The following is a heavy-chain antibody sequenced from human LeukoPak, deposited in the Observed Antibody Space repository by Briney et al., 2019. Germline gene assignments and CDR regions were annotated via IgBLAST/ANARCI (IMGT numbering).Heavy chain of an antibody. CDR2: IYYSGST. CDR3: ARHADYYDSSGFYY. J-gene: IGHJ4*02. Sequence: GSLRLSCAASGFTFSTSGMSWVRQPPGKGLEWIGYIYYSGSTNYNPSLKSRVTISVDTSKNQFSLKLSSVTAADTAVYYCARHADYYDSSGFYYWGQGTLVTVSS. D-gene: IGHD3-22*01. V-gene: IGHV4-59*08. CDR1: GFTFSTSG.